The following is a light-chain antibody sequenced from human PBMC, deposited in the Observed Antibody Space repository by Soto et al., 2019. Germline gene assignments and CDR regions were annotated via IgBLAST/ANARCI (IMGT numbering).Light chain of an antibody. CDR1: VSNIGSNF. Sequence: QSVLTQPPSASGTPGQRVTISCSGSVSNIGSNFVYWYQQLPGTAPKLLIYNNNQRPSGVPDRFSGSKSGTSASLAISGLRSEDEADYFCAAWDDGLSGIFGGGTQLTVL. V-gene: IGLV1-47*02. J-gene: IGLJ7*01. CDR2: NNN. CDR3: AAWDDGLSGI.